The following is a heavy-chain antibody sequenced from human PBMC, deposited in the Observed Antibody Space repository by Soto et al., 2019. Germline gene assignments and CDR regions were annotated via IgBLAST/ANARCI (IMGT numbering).Heavy chain of an antibody. CDR3: ARHVAVPRTRGFDY. CDR1: GGSISDNW. V-gene: IGHV4-4*02. D-gene: IGHD2-15*01. CDR2: IYHSGTT. Sequence: QVQLQESGPGLVKPSGTLSLTCAVAGGSISDNWWSWVRQAPGKGLEWIGEIYHSGTTYYNPSLKGRVIILVDKSAGQISLTLSSVTAADTAVYYCARHVAVPRTRGFDYWGQGAWSPSPQ. J-gene: IGHJ4*02.